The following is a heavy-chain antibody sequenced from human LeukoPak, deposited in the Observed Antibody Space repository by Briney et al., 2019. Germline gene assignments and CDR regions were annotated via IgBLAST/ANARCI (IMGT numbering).Heavy chain of an antibody. Sequence: GGSLRLSCTASGFTFGDYAMSWVRQAPGKGVEWVGFIRSKAYGGTTEYAASVKGRFTISRDDSKSIAYLQMNSLKTEDTAVYYCTSSWYTLLYWGQGTLVTVSS. V-gene: IGHV3-49*04. CDR2: IRSKAYGGTT. CDR3: TSSWYTLLY. CDR1: GFTFGDYA. D-gene: IGHD2-2*02. J-gene: IGHJ4*02.